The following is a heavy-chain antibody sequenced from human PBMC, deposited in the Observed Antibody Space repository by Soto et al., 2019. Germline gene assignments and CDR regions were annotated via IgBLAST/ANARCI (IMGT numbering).Heavy chain of an antibody. CDR3: ARVPGYDSEGYYYYGMDV. CDR2: ISTYNEKT. Sequence: GASVKVSCKASGYSFARFGISWVRQAPGHGLEWMGWISTYNEKTNYAQKFQGRVTMTTDTPTSTAYMELRSLTSDDTAVYYCARVPGYDSEGYYYYGMDVWGRGTTVTVSS. CDR1: GYSFARFG. V-gene: IGHV1-18*01. D-gene: IGHD5-12*01. J-gene: IGHJ6*02.